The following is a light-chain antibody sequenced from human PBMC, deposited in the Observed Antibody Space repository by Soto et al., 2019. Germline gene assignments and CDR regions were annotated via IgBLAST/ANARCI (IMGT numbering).Light chain of an antibody. CDR2: DAS. CDR1: QRVSTD. Sequence: ALAQSPVALSLSPGERATLSCRASQRVSTDLAWYQQKPGQAPRLLIYDASNRATGIPVRFAGSGSGTDFALTISSLEPEDFVLYYCQHPPTSFGGGTKVEI. CDR3: QHPPTS. J-gene: IGKJ4*01. V-gene: IGKV3-11*01.